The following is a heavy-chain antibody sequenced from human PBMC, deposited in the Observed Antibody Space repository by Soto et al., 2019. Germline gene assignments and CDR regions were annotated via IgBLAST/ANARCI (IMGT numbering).Heavy chain of an antibody. V-gene: IGHV4-59*01. CDR1: GGSISSYY. D-gene: IGHD6-6*01. CDR3: ARENSSSSGVGFDP. J-gene: IGHJ5*02. Sequence: SETLSLTCTVSGGSISSYYWSWIRQPPGKGLEWIGDIYYSGSTNYNPSLKSRVTISVDTSKNQFSLKLSSVTAADTAVYYCARENSSSSGVGFDPWGQGTLVTVSS. CDR2: IYYSGST.